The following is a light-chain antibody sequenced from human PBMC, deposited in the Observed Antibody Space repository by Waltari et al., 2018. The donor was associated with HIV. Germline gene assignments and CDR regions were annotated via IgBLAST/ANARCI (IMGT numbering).Light chain of an antibody. J-gene: IGLJ3*02. CDR1: SSNTGSNY. CDR3: AAWDDSLSGWV. V-gene: IGLV1-47*01. CDR2: RNN. Sequence: QSVLTQPPSASGTPGQRVTISCSGSSSNTGSNYIYWYQQLPGTAPKLRIYRNNQRPSGVPDRFSGSKSGTSASLAIAGLRSEDEADYSCAAWDDSLSGWVFGGGTKLTVL.